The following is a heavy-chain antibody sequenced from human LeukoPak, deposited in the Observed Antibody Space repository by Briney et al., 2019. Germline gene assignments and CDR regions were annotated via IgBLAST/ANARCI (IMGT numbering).Heavy chain of an antibody. D-gene: IGHD5-24*01. CDR1: GYTFTTYA. V-gene: IGHV7-4-1*02. CDR3: ARDRTEIGNDY. Sequence: ASVKVSCKASGYTFTTYAMNWVRQAPGQGLEWMGRINTNTGDPTYAQGFTGRFVFSLDSSVSTSYLEINSLKPEDTALYYCARDRTEIGNDYWGQGTKVTVSS. CDR2: INTNTGDP. J-gene: IGHJ4*02.